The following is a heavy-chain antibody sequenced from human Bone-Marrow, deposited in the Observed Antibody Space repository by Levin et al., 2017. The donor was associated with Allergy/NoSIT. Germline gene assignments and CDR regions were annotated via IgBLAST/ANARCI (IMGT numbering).Heavy chain of an antibody. CDR1: GFTFSSYA. V-gene: IGHV3-23*01. J-gene: IGHJ4*02. Sequence: GGSLRLSCAASGFTFSSYAMSWVRQAPGTGLEWVSSISGGSGSSTYYADSVKGRFTISRDNSKNTLYLQMNSLRTDDTALYYCAKDEGQRSSWTMDYWGQGTLVTVSS. D-gene: IGHD6-13*01. CDR2: ISGGSGSST. CDR3: AKDEGQRSSWTMDY.